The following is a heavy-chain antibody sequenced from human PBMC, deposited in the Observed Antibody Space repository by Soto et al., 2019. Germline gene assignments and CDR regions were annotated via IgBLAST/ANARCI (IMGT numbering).Heavy chain of an antibody. CDR3: ARVSWSQDIVATLYWYFDI. Sequence: SETLSLTCTVSGGSISSYYWSWIRQPAGKGLEWIGRIYTSGSTNYNPSLKNRVTMSVDTSKNQFSLKLSSVTAADTAVYYCARVSWSQDIVATLYWYFDIWGRGTLVTVSS. CDR2: IYTSGST. J-gene: IGHJ2*01. D-gene: IGHD5-12*01. V-gene: IGHV4-4*07. CDR1: GGSISSYY.